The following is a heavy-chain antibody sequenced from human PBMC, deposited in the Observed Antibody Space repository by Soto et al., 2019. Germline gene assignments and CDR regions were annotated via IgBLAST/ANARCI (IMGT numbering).Heavy chain of an antibody. CDR3: ARSRYNDY. CDR1: GFTFSTYS. J-gene: IGHJ4*02. D-gene: IGHD1-1*01. V-gene: IGHV3-48*01. CDR2: ISSSGSSI. Sequence: EVRLVESGGDLVQPGGSLRLSCAASGFTFSTYSMNWVRQAPGKGLEWISYISSSGSSISYTDSVKGRFTISRDNAKNSLYLQMNSLGAEDTALYYCARSRYNDYWGQGTLVTVSS.